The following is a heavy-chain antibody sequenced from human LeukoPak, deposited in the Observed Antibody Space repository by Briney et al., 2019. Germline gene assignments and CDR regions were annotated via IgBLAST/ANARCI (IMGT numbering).Heavy chain of an antibody. J-gene: IGHJ6*01. CDR3: AKDGYCSSTSCYIYYYGMDV. CDR2: ISGSGGST. CDR1: GFTFSSYA. Sequence: GGSLRLSCAASGFTFSSYAMSWVRQAPGKGLEWVSAISGSGGSTYYADSVKGRFTISRDNSKNTLYLQMNSLRAEDTAVYYCAKDGYCSSTSCYIYYYGMDVWGQGTTVTVSS. D-gene: IGHD2-2*02. V-gene: IGHV3-23*01.